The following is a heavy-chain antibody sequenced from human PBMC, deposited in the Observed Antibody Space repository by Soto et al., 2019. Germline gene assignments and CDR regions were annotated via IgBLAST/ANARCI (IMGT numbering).Heavy chain of an antibody. Sequence: EVQLLESGGGLVQRGGSLRLSCAASGFIFNNYAMTWVRQAPGKGLEWVARVSGRGGSAYYADSVKGRLTISRDNSNNTLYLQMTNVRGEDTAVYYCVRRAGCAGVWYYDLWGRGTLVSGFS. D-gene: IGHD2-21*01. CDR2: VSGRGGSA. CDR1: GFIFNNYA. J-gene: IGHJ2*01. CDR3: VRRAGCAGVWYYDL. V-gene: IGHV3-23*01.